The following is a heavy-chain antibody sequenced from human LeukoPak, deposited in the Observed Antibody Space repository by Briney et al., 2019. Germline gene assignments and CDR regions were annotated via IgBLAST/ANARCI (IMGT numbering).Heavy chain of an antibody. CDR1: GFSFPSYA. J-gene: IGHJ3*02. CDR2: ITAGGVIT. CDR3: AKGKINHDGAVEI. Sequence: GGSLRLSWAASGFSFPSYAMSWVRQAPRRGLEWVSLITAGGVITLYTDSVKGRFTISRDNSKNTLYLQMNSVRAEDTAVYYCAKGKINHDGAVEIWGQGTTVTVSS. V-gene: IGHV3-23*01. D-gene: IGHD3-16*01.